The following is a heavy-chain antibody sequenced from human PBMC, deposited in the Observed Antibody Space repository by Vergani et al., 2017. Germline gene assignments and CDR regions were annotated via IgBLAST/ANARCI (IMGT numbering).Heavy chain of an antibody. CDR2: IDSSGTT. CDR1: GGSMTSLKTY. J-gene: IGHJ4*02. D-gene: IGHD2-2*01. Sequence: QVQLQESGPGLVKPSQTLSLTCAVSGGSMTSLKTYWNWIRQTAGKGLEWVGRIDSSGTTMYNPSLKSRITMSVDTSKNEFSLRLSSVTAADTAVYFCARLSICSTASCPNYFFDYWGQGTLVTVSS. CDR3: ARLSICSTASCPNYFFDY. V-gene: IGHV4-61*02.